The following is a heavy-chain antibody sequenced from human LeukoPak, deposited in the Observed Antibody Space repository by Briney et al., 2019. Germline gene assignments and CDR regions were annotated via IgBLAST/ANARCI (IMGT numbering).Heavy chain of an antibody. J-gene: IGHJ4*02. CDR3: ARSLVGGTSGPGY. CDR1: GFTLRSYW. CDR2: INNAGSST. Sequence: GGSLRLSCVASGFTLRSYWMHWVRQVPGKGLVWVSRINNAGSSTNYADSVKGRFTISRDNAKNTLYLQMNSLRAEDTAVYYCARSLVGGTSGPGYWGQGTLVTVSS. V-gene: IGHV3-74*01. D-gene: IGHD1-26*01.